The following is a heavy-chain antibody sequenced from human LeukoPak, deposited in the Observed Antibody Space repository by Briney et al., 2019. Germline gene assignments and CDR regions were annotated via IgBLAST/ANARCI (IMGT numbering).Heavy chain of an antibody. Sequence: SETLSLTCTVSGGSITGSTYYWGWIRQPPGKGLEWIVSVIHSGTTYYNPSLRSRVTVSMDTSKKQFSLRLSSVTAADTAVYYCARHDYDSSGHRRDYYFAYWSQGTLVTVSS. CDR2: VIHSGTT. V-gene: IGHV4-39*01. D-gene: IGHD3-22*01. J-gene: IGHJ4*02. CDR1: GGSITGSTYY. CDR3: ARHDYDSSGHRRDYYFAY.